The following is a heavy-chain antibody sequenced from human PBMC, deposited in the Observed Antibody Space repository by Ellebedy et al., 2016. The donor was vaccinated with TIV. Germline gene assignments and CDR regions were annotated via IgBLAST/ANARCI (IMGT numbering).Heavy chain of an antibody. J-gene: IGHJ4*02. CDR3: ARGPAGYNAGKHDF. V-gene: IGHV3-7*01. CDR2: IKYDLSQT. D-gene: IGHD1-14*01. Sequence: PGGSLRLSCAASGFTFSSYWMSWVRQAPGEGLEWVAYIKYDLSQTYYLDSVKGRFTISRDNAKNSLYLHMNSLRAEDTALYYCARGPAGYNAGKHDFWGQGTLVVVSS. CDR1: GFTFSSYW.